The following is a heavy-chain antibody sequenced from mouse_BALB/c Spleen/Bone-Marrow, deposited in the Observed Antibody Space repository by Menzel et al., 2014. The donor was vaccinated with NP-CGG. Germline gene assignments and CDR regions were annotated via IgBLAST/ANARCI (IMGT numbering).Heavy chain of an antibody. V-gene: IGHV1S137*01. Sequence: QVQLQQSGAELVRPGVSAKISCKGSGYTFTDYTMHWVKQSHAKSLEWIGVISTYYGDASYNQKFKGKATMTVDKSSSTAYMELARLTSEDSAISYRARVITTFYYGMDYWGQGTSVTVSS. CDR3: ARVITTFYYGMDY. CDR1: GYTFTDYT. CDR2: ISTYYGDA. J-gene: IGHJ4*01. D-gene: IGHD2-4*01.